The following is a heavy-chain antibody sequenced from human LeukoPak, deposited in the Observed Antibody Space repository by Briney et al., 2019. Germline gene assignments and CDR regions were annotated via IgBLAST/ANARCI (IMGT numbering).Heavy chain of an antibody. J-gene: IGHJ6*03. CDR3: ARDSEVLLWFGDPTPIGYMDV. D-gene: IGHD3-10*01. V-gene: IGHV1-18*01. CDR1: GYTFTRYA. CDR2: ISAYNGNT. Sequence: ASVKVSCKASGYTFTRYAISWVRQAPGQGLKWMGWISAYNGNTNYAQKLQGRVTMTTNTSTRTAYMELRSLRSDDTAVYYCARDSEVLLWFGDPTPIGYMDVWGKGTTVTVSS.